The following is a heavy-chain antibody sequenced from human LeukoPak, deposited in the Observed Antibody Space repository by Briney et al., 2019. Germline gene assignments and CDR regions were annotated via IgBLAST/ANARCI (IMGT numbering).Heavy chain of an antibody. CDR2: IYYNGST. CDR1: GCSISSSRYH. J-gene: IGHJ4*02. D-gene: IGHD3-10*01. CDR3: ARQHRKGTYGSGSYRRDEGRY. Sequence: SETLLLTFTFSGCSISSSRYHWGWSRQPPGNGLEWIWSIYYNGSTYYHTSVKSRVTISVATSKNQFSLKLSSVTAADTAVYYCARQHRKGTYGSGSYRRDEGRYWGQGTLVTVYS. V-gene: IGHV4-39*01.